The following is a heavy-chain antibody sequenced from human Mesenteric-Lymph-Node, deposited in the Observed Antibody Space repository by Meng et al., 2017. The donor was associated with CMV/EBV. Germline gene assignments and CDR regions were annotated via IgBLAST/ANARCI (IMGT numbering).Heavy chain of an antibody. Sequence: GGSLKISCAASGFTFSRYTINWVRQAPGKGLEWVSAISNSGGMTYYTDSVKGRFTISRDNSRSTLYLQMNSLRAEDTAVYYCARDSGFDRDGYNAFDIWGQGTMVTVSS. CDR2: ISNSGGMT. V-gene: IGHV3-23*01. CDR1: GFTFSRYT. J-gene: IGHJ3*02. CDR3: ARDSGFDRDGYNAFDI. D-gene: IGHD5-24*01.